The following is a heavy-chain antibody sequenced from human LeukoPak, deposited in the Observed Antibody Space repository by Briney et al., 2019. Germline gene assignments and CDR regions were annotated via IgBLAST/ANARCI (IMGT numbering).Heavy chain of an antibody. CDR3: ARDYCSGGSCLPAYDY. CDR1: GYTFTSYA. V-gene: IGHV1-3*01. J-gene: IGHJ4*02. CDR2: INAGNGNT. Sequence: HRASVKVSCKASGYTFTSYAMHWVRQAPGQRLEWMGWINAGNGNTKYSQKFQGRVTITRDTSASTAYMELSSLRSEDTAVYYCARDYCSGGSCLPAYDYWGQGTLVTVSS. D-gene: IGHD2-15*01.